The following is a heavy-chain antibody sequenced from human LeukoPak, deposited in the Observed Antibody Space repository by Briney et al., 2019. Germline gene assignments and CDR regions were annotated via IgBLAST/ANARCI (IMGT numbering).Heavy chain of an antibody. CDR3: ARGIDGGLLTSYRFEQ. D-gene: IGHD3-9*01. CDR2: INTYNDNT. Sequence: ASVKVSCKASGYTFRSFGINWLRQAPGQGLEWMGWINTYNDNTNYAQKFQGRVTITADTSTSIVYMEMRSLRFDDTAVYYCARGIDGGLLTSYRFEQWGQGTLVTVSS. CDR1: GYTFRSFG. J-gene: IGHJ4*02. V-gene: IGHV1-18*01.